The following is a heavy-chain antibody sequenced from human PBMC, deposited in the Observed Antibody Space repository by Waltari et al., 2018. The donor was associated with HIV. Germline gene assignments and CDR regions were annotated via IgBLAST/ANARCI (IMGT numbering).Heavy chain of an antibody. CDR1: EYTFTGYY. CDR2: INPKRGDT. Sequence: QVQLVQAGAEVKKPGASAKVSCKASEYTFTGYYMHWGREAPGQGLEWMGWINPKRGDTNYAQKFQGRVTITRDKSINTAYIGVSRLRSKDTAVYYCARDRRLVLLWAGELGGAFDIGGQGTMVTVSS. CDR3: ARDRRLVLLWAGELGGAFDI. J-gene: IGHJ3*02. V-gene: IGHV1-2*02. D-gene: IGHD3-10*01.